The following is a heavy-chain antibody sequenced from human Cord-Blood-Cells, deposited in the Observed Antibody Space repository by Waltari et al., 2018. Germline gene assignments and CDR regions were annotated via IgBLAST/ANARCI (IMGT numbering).Heavy chain of an antibody. CDR3: ARVPRGYSYEYYFDY. CDR1: GGSIISYY. V-gene: IGHV4-59*01. J-gene: IGHJ4*02. CDR2: IYYSGST. D-gene: IGHD5-18*01. Sequence: QVQLQESGPGLVKPSETLSLTCTVPGGSIISYYWSWIRQPPGKGLEWIGYIYYSGSTNYNPSLKSRVTISVDTSKNQFSLKLSSVTAADTAVYYCARVPRGYSYEYYFDYWGQGTLVTVSS.